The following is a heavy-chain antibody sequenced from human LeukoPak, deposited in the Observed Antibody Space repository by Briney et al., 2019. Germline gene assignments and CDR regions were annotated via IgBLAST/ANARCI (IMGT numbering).Heavy chain of an antibody. D-gene: IGHD4-17*01. J-gene: IGHJ4*02. CDR2: ISRSGDYT. CDR1: GFNFGGYV. Sequence: GGSLRLSCAASGFNFGGYVMSWVRQAPGKGLEWVSVISRSGDYTKYADSVKGRFTISRDNSKNTLSLQVSGLRAEDTAIYYCAKDRDDSGDYVFDYWVQGILVSVSS. V-gene: IGHV3-23*01. CDR3: AKDRDDSGDYVFDY.